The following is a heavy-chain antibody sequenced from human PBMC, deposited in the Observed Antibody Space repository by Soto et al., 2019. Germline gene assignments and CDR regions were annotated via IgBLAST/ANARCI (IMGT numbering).Heavy chain of an antibody. V-gene: IGHV1-69*12. CDR1: GGTFSSYA. D-gene: IGHD2-15*01. CDR3: ARARSPGSGSSPYWFDP. CDR2: IIPIFGTA. J-gene: IGHJ5*02. Sequence: QVQLVQSGAEVKKPGSSVKVSCKASGGTFSSYAISWVRQAPGQGLEWMGEIIPIFGTANSAQKFQGRVTITADESTSTAYMTMSSLSSEETAVYDCARARSPGSGSSPYWFDPWGQGTLVTVSS.